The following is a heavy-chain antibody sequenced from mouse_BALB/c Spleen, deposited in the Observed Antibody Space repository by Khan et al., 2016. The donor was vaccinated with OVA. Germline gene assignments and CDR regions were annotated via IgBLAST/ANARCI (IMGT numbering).Heavy chain of an antibody. CDR1: GYTFSSYW. J-gene: IGHJ2*01. CDR3: ATCPTYPFDH. V-gene: IGHV1-9*01. Sequence: QMQLEESGTELMKPGASVKISCKATGYTFSSYWIEWVKQRPGHGLEWIGEILPGSDSTNYNEKFKGKATFTADASSNTAYMQLSSLTSEDSAVYYCATCPTYPFDHWGQGTTLTVSS. D-gene: IGHD2-10*01. CDR2: ILPGSDST.